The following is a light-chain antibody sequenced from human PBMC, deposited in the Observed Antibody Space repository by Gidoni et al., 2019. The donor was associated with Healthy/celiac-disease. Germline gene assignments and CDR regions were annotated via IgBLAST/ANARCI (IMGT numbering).Light chain of an antibody. J-gene: IGKJ2*01. CDR3: QQRYSTPQA. CDR1: QSIRSY. Sequence: DIQMTQSPSSLSASVGDRVTITCRARQSIRSYLYWNQQKPGKAPKLLIYAASSLQSGVPSRFSGSGSGTDFTLTSSSLQPEDFATYYCQQRYSTPQAFGQGTKLEIK. V-gene: IGKV1-39*01. CDR2: AAS.